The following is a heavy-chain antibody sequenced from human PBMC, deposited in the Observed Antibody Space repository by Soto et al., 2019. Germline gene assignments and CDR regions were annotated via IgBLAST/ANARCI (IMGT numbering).Heavy chain of an antibody. D-gene: IGHD6-6*01. Sequence: QVQLVESGGGAVQPGRSLRLSCAASGFTFSSYAMHWVRQAPGKGLEWVAVISYDGSNKYYADSVKGRFTISRDNSKNTLYLPMNSLRAEDTAVYYCARSSPFDYWGQGTLVTVSS. CDR2: ISYDGSNK. J-gene: IGHJ4*02. CDR1: GFTFSSYA. V-gene: IGHV3-30-3*01. CDR3: ARSSPFDY.